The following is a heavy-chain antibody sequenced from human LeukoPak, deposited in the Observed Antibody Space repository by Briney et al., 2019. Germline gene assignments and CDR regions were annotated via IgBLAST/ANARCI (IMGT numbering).Heavy chain of an antibody. CDR3: AKVNRGDLDY. CDR2: IHSGGST. CDR1: GDSISSGNYY. D-gene: IGHD1-14*01. J-gene: IGHJ4*02. Sequence: SETLSLTCTVSGDSISSGNYYWTWIRQHPGKGLEWVGYIHSGGSTWYNPSLKSRVILSVYTSKNQFSLKMNSVTAADTAVYYCAKVNRGDLDYWGQGTLVTVSS. V-gene: IGHV4-31*03.